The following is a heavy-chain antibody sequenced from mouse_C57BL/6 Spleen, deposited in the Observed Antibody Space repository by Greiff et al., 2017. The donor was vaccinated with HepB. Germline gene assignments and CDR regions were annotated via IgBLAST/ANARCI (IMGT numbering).Heavy chain of an antibody. Sequence: VQLQQSGPELVKPGASVKIPCKASGYTFTDYNMDWAKQSHGKSLEWIGDINPNNGGTIYNQKFKGKATLTVDKSSSTAYMELRSLTSEDTAVYYCARPFYYGSSYWYFDVWGTGTTVTVSS. D-gene: IGHD1-1*01. CDR1: GYTFTDYN. J-gene: IGHJ1*03. CDR3: ARPFYYGSSYWYFDV. V-gene: IGHV1-18*01. CDR2: INPNNGGT.